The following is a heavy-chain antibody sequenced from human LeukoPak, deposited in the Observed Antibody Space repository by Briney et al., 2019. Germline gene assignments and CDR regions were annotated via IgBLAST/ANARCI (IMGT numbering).Heavy chain of an antibody. V-gene: IGHV4-34*01. Sequence: PPETLSLTCAVYGGSFSGYYWSWTRQPPGKGLEWIGEINHSGSTNYNPSLKSRVTISVDTSKNQFSLKLSSVTAADTAVYYCARGVQQQLGRYYYYYYMDVWGKGTTVTVSS. CDR2: INHSGST. J-gene: IGHJ6*03. CDR3: ARGVQQQLGRYYYYYYMDV. CDR1: GGSFSGYY. D-gene: IGHD6-13*01.